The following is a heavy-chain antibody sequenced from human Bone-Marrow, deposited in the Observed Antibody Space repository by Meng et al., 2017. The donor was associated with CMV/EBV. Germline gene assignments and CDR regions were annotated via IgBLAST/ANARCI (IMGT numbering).Heavy chain of an antibody. Sequence: VPLVQSGAEVKRPGASVKVSCKASGYTFTHYPIHWVRQAPGQRLEWMGWINAGNGNTRYSQKFQGRVTITRDTSATTAYMELGSLRSEDTAVYYCARDHDVVVPGAMRINWFDPWGQGTLVTVSS. CDR1: GYTFTHYP. CDR3: ARDHDVVVPGAMRINWFDP. CDR2: INAGNGNT. J-gene: IGHJ5*02. V-gene: IGHV1-3*01. D-gene: IGHD2-2*01.